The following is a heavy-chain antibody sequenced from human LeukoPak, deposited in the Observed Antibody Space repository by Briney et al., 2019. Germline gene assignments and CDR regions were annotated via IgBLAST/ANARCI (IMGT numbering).Heavy chain of an antibody. D-gene: IGHD3-22*01. Sequence: GGSLRLSCAASGFTFTDYYMSWIRQAPGKGLEWVSYNRGTGTNIHYADSVKGRFTISWDNAKNSLYLQMNSLRAEDTAVYFCARARRDTSGYYYDFDYWGQGTLVTVSS. CDR1: GFTFTDYY. CDR3: ARARRDTSGYYYDFDY. CDR2: NRGTGTNI. J-gene: IGHJ4*02. V-gene: IGHV3-11*01.